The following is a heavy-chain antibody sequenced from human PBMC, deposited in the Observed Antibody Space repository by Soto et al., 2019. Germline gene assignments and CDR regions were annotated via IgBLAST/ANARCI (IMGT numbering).Heavy chain of an antibody. J-gene: IGHJ6*02. CDR2: IYPGDSDT. Sequence: GESLKISCKGSGYNFATYWIAWVRQLPGKGPEWMGIIYPGDSDTSYSPSFQGQVTISVDKSISSAYLQWNSLKASDTAVYYCARRGYSYGLDVWGQGTKVTVSS. CDR3: ARRGYSYGLDV. V-gene: IGHV5-51*01. D-gene: IGHD5-18*01. CDR1: GYNFATYW.